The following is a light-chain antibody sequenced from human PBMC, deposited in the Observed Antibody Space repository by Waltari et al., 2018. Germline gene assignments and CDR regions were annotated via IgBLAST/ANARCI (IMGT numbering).Light chain of an antibody. CDR2: GAS. J-gene: IGKJ4*01. CDR3: QQFASYPYT. Sequence: DIYLTQSPSSLSAFVGDRVTITCRASQGIVHYLAWFQQKPGKAPKSLIYGASDLESGVPSRFSGSGSGTDFTLTITSLQPEDFATYYCQQFASYPYTFGGGTKVESK. CDR1: QGIVHY. V-gene: IGKV1-16*01.